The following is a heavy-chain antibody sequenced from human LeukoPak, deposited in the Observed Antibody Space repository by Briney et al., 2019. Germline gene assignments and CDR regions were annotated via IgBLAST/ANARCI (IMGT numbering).Heavy chain of an antibody. CDR3: AKDFGRNGDFHAFDI. V-gene: IGHV3-23*01. CDR1: GFTFGSYA. J-gene: IGHJ3*02. CDR2: ITGSGDNT. D-gene: IGHD4-17*01. Sequence: GGSLRLSCAASGFTFGSYAMTWVRQAPGKGLEWVSVITGSGDNTYYADSVKGRFTISRDNSKNTLYLQMNSLRAEDTAVYYCAKDFGRNGDFHAFDIWGQGTMVTVSS.